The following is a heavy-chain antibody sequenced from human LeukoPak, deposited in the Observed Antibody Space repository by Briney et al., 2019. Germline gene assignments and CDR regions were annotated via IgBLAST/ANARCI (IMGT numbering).Heavy chain of an antibody. CDR2: IYYSGST. D-gene: IGHD3-10*01. CDR3: ARDRLDYYGSGSYYSSNWFDP. Sequence: PSETLSLTCTVSGGSISSYYWSWIRQPPGKGLEWIGYIYYSGSTNYNPSLKSRVTISVDTSKNQFSLKLSSVTAADTAVYYCARDRLDYYGSGSYYSSNWFDPWGQGTLVTVSS. V-gene: IGHV4-59*01. J-gene: IGHJ5*02. CDR1: GGSISSYY.